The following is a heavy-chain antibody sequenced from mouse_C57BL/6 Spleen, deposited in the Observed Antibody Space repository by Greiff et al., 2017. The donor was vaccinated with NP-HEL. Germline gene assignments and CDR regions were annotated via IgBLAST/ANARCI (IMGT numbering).Heavy chain of an antibody. CDR1: GYTFTDYA. CDR3: ARRASSGPRFAY. V-gene: IGHV1-67*01. Sequence: VQGVESGPELVRPGVSVKISCKGSGYTFTDYAMHWVKQSHAKSLEWIGVISTYYGDASYNQKFKDKATMTVDKSSSTAYMELARLTSEDSAVYYCARRASSGPRFAYWGQGTLVTVSA. CDR2: ISTYYGDA. J-gene: IGHJ3*01. D-gene: IGHD3-2*02.